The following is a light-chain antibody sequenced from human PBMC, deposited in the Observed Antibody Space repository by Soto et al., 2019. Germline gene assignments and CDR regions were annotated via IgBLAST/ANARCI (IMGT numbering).Light chain of an antibody. Sequence: QFPLTQPPSVFGPHGPLMLVSCIGTRSDIGGDNYVSRPQQHPAKAPKFMIYDAYERPLGVSNRFSGSKSCNTASLTITGLQNEDEADYYGSSYTDDRSYVVGSGTKVTVL. CDR2: DAY. J-gene: IGLJ1*01. CDR3: SSYTDDRSYV. V-gene: IGLV2-14*03. CDR1: RSDIGGDNY.